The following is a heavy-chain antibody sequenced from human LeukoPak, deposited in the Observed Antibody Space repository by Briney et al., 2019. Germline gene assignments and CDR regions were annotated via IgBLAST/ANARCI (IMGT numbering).Heavy chain of an antibody. V-gene: IGHV3-23*01. D-gene: IGHD3-22*01. CDR3: ATQYYDSSGYYSRSYYFDY. Sequence: GGSLRLSCAASGFTISGYAMSWVRQTPGKGLEWVSTISVSSIGAYYADSVKGRFTISRDNAKNSLYLQMNSLRAEDTAVYYCATQYYDSSGYYSRSYYFDYWGQGTLVTVSS. J-gene: IGHJ4*02. CDR1: GFTISGYA. CDR2: ISVSSIGA.